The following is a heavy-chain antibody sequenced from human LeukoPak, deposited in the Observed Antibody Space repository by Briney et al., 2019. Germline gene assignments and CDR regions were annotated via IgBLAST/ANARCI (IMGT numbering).Heavy chain of an antibody. D-gene: IGHD3-22*01. Sequence: GGSLRLSCAASGFTFSSYAMSWVRQAPGKGLEWVSTIYTGGNTYYAASVKGRFTISRDFSKNTVFLHMNSLRAEDTAMYYCARGDNSGYYDYFDYWGQGALVTVSS. CDR2: IYTGGNT. CDR3: ARGDNSGYYDYFDY. J-gene: IGHJ4*02. CDR1: GFTFSSYA. V-gene: IGHV3-23*05.